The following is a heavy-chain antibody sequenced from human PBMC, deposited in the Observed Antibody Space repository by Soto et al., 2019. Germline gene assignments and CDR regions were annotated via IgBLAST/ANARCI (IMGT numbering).Heavy chain of an antibody. CDR2: IYSSGST. D-gene: IGHD5-18*01. CDR3: ARDIRGYSRAFDF. J-gene: IGHJ4*02. V-gene: IGHV4-61*01. CDR1: GDSVSSYNYY. Sequence: PSETLSLTCNVSGDSVSSYNYYWTWIRQSPGKGLEWVGYIYSSGSTKYNPSLKSRVTISLHTSSNQFSLNLTSVTAADTAVYYCARDIRGYSRAFDFWGQGTLVTVSS.